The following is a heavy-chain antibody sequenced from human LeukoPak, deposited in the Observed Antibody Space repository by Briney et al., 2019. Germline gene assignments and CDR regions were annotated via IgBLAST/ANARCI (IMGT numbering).Heavy chain of an antibody. CDR2: ISSSSSII. J-gene: IGHJ4*02. Sequence: GGSLRLSCAASGFTFSSYSMNWVRQAPGKGLECVSYISSSSSIIYYADSVKGRFTISRDNAKNSLYLQMNSLRAEDTAVYYCAYSSSWPYYFDYWGQGTLVTVSS. CDR1: GFTFSSYS. V-gene: IGHV3-48*01. CDR3: AYSSSWPYYFDY. D-gene: IGHD6-13*01.